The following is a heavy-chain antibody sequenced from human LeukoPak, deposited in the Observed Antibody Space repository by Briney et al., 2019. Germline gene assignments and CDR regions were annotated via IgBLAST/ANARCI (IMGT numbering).Heavy chain of an antibody. CDR3: ARARRGMATTFDY. D-gene: IGHD5-24*01. CDR1: GGTFSSYA. Sequence: SVKLSFKASGGTFSSYAISWVRQAPGQGLEWMGGIIPIFGTANYAQKFQGRVTITTDESTSTAYMELSSLRSEDTAVYYCARARRGMATTFDYWGQGTLVTVSS. CDR2: IIPIFGTA. V-gene: IGHV1-69*05. J-gene: IGHJ4*02.